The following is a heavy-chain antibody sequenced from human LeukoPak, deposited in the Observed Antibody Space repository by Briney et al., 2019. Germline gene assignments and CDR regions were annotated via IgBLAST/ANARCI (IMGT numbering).Heavy chain of an antibody. Sequence: ESGPALLKPTQTLTPTCSLSGFSLSATGMCVSWIRQPPGKAPEWLARIDWDEDKYYSTSLKTRLTISKDTSKNQVVLTMTNLDPVDSATYYCARVKSDVELEVRYYYMKVWGKGTTVTVSS. CDR3: ARVKSDVELEVRYYYMKV. CDR1: GFSLSATGMC. J-gene: IGHJ6*03. V-gene: IGHV2-70*11. D-gene: IGHD3-10*01. CDR2: IDWDEDK.